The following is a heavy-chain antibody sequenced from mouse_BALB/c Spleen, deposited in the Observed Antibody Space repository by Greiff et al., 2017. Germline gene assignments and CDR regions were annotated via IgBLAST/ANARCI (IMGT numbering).Heavy chain of an antibody. CDR1: GFTFSSFG. Sequence: EVKLVESGGGLVQPGGSRKLSCAASGFTFSSFGMHWVRQAPEKGLEWVAYISSGSSTIYYADTVKGRFTISRDNPKNTLFLQMTSLRSEDTAMYYCARSIHSYFDVWGAGTTVTVSS. CDR3: ARSIHSYFDV. D-gene: IGHD1-2*01. V-gene: IGHV5-17*02. CDR2: ISSGSSTI. J-gene: IGHJ1*01.